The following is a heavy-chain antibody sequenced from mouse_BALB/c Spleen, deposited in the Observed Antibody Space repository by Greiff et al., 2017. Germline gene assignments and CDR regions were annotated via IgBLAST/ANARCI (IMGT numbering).Heavy chain of an antibody. CDR1: GYTFTIYV. D-gene: IGHD2-10*01. V-gene: IGHV1-14*01. CDR2: INPYNDGT. Sequence: EVQRVESGPELVKPGASVKMSCKASGYTFTIYVMHWVKQKPGQGLEWIGYINPYNDGTKYNEKFKGKATLTSDKSSSTAYMELSSLTSEDSAVYYCARTYYGNYAYAMDYWGQGTSVTVSS. CDR3: ARTYYGNYAYAMDY. J-gene: IGHJ4*01.